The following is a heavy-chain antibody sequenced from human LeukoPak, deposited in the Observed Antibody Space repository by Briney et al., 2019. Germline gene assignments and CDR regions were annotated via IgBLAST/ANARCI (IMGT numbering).Heavy chain of an antibody. D-gene: IGHD6-19*01. Sequence: SVKVSCKASGGTFSSYAINWVRQAPGQGLEWMGGIIPIFGTAKYAQKFQGRVTITADESTTTAYMELSSLSSEDTAVYYCASPGAGYYYYYMDVWGKGTTVTVSS. J-gene: IGHJ6*03. CDR1: GGTFSSYA. CDR2: IIPIFGTA. V-gene: IGHV1-69*13. CDR3: ASPGAGYYYYYMDV.